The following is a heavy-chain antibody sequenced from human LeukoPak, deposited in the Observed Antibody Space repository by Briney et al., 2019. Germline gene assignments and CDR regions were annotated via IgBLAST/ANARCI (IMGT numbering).Heavy chain of an antibody. Sequence: PSETLSLTCAVYGGSFSGYYWSWIRQPPGKGLEWIGEINHSGSTNYNPSPKSRVTISVDTSKNQFSLKLSSVTAADTAVYYCARGVAAAGYYYYYYMDVWGKGTTVTVSS. CDR2: INHSGST. CDR3: ARGVAAAGYYYYYYMDV. CDR1: GGSFSGYY. D-gene: IGHD6-13*01. V-gene: IGHV4-34*01. J-gene: IGHJ6*03.